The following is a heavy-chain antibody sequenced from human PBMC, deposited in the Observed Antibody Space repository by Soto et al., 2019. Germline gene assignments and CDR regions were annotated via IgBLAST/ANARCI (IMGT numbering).Heavy chain of an antibody. V-gene: IGHV3-30-3*01. CDR1: GFTFSSYA. Sequence: QPGGSLRLSCAASGFTFSSYAMHWVRHAPGKGLEWVAVISYDGSNKYYADSVKGRFTISRDNSKNTLYLQMNSLRAEDTAVYYCARGSGYYDSSGSFDYWGQGTLVTVSS. CDR3: ARGSGYYDSSGSFDY. J-gene: IGHJ4*02. D-gene: IGHD3-22*01. CDR2: ISYDGSNK.